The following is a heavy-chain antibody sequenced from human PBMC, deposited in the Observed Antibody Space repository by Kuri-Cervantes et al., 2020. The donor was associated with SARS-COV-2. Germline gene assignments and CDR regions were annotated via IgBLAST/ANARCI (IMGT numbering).Heavy chain of an antibody. D-gene: IGHD1-14*01. CDR1: GFTFSSYA. J-gene: IGHJ6*02. CDR3: ARDSVAEHYYYGMDV. Sequence: GESLKISCAASGFTFSSYAMHWVRQAPGKGLEWVAVISYDGSNKYYADSVKGRFTISRDNAKNSLYLQMNSLRAEDTAVYYCARDSVAEHYYYGMDVWSQGTTVTVSS. V-gene: IGHV3-30-3*01. CDR2: ISYDGSNK.